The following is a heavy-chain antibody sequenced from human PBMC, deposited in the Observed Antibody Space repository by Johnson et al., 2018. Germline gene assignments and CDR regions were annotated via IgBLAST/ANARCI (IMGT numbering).Heavy chain of an antibody. CDR3: ARGRDYSKYVWGGRGAFDI. D-gene: IGHD4-11*01. J-gene: IGHJ3*02. CDR1: GGSFSGYY. Sequence: QVQLQQWGAGLLKPSETLSLTCAVYGGSFSGYYWSWIRQPPGKGLEWIGEINHSGSTNYNPSLNSRVTISLDTSKNQFSLKLSSMTAADTAVYYCARGRDYSKYVWGGRGAFDIWGKGTMVTVSS. CDR2: INHSGST. V-gene: IGHV4-34*01.